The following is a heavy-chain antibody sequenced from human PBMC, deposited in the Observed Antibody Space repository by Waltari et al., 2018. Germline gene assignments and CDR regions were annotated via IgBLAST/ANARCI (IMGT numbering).Heavy chain of an antibody. CDR3: ARAFGSSGYMDY. J-gene: IGHJ4*02. Sequence: EVQLVESGGGLVKPGGSLRLSCAASGFTFSSYSMNWVRRAPGKGLEWVSFISSSSSYICYADSVKGRFTISRDNAKNALYQEMNSLRAEDTAVYYCARAFGSSGYMDYWGQGTLVTVSS. V-gene: IGHV3-21*06. D-gene: IGHD3-22*01. CDR1: GFTFSSYS. CDR2: ISSSSSYI.